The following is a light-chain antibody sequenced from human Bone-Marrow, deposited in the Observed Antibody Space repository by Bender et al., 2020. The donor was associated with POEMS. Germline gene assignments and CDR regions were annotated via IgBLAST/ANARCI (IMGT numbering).Light chain of an antibody. CDR2: DVR. CDR1: SSDLGSYNY. CDR3: CSYAGRSTLLYV. J-gene: IGLJ1*01. V-gene: IGLV2-11*01. Sequence: QSALTQPASLSGSPGQSITISCTGTSSDLGSYNYVSWYQQHPGKAPKLIIYDVRRRPSGVPDRFSGSKSGSTASLTISGLQSDDEAEYYCCSYAGRSTLLYVFGTGTTVTVL.